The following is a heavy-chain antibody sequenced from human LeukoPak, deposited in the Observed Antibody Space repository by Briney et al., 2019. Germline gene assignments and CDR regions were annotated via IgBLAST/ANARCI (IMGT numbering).Heavy chain of an antibody. V-gene: IGHV3-30*02. CDR3: AKDFPGARPSFDY. D-gene: IGHD1-26*01. J-gene: IGHJ4*02. CDR2: IRYDGTNK. Sequence: GGSLRLSCAASGFTFSSYGMHWVRQAPGKGLEWVAFIRYDGTNKYYADSVKGRFTISRDNSKNTLYLQMNSLRAEDTGAYYCAKDFPGARPSFDYWGQGTLVTVSS. CDR1: GFTFSSYG.